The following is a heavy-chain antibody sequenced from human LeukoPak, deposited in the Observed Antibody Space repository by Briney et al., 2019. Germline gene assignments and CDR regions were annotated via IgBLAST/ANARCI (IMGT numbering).Heavy chain of an antibody. CDR3: AKDRVGALLYFDS. J-gene: IGHJ4*02. Sequence: PGGSLRLSCAASGFTFSSYGMHWVRQAPGKGLEWVAFIRYDGSNKYYADSVKGRFTISRDNSKNTLYLQMNSLRAEDTAVYSCAKDRVGALLYFDSWGQGTLVTVSS. CDR1: GFTFSSYG. V-gene: IGHV3-30*02. D-gene: IGHD1-26*01. CDR2: IRYDGSNK.